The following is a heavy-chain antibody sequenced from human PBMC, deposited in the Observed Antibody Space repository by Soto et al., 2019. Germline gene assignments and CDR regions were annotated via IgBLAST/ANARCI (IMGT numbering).Heavy chain of an antibody. CDR1: GYTFTSYG. V-gene: IGHV1-18*01. J-gene: IGHJ6*02. CDR2: ISAYNSNT. Sequence: QVQLVQSGAEVKKPGASVKVSCKASGYTFTSYGISWVRQAPGQGLEWMGWISAYNSNTNYAQKLQGRVTMTTDTSTSTDYMELRSLRSDDTAVYYCARDGYSSGQANYYYGMDVWGQGTTVTVSS. D-gene: IGHD6-19*01. CDR3: ARDGYSSGQANYYYGMDV.